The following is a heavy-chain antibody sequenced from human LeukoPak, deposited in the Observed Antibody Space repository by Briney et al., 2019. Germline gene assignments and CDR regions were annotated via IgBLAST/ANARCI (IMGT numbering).Heavy chain of an antibody. CDR2: IYYSGST. Sequence: SETLSLTCTVSGGSVSSGSYYWSWIRQPPGKGLEWIGYIYYSGSTNYNPSLKSRVTISVDTSKNQFSLKLSSVTAADTAVYYCASIVGARDYFDYWGQGTLVTVSS. D-gene: IGHD1-26*01. CDR1: GGSVSSGSYY. V-gene: IGHV4-61*01. CDR3: ASIVGARDYFDY. J-gene: IGHJ4*02.